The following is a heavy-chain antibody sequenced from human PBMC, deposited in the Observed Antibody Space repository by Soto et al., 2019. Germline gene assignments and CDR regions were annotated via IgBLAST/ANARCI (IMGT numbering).Heavy chain of an antibody. D-gene: IGHD6-13*01. CDR3: ARIPESSSWYYWFDP. Sequence: SGPTLVNPTETLTLTCTVSGFSLSNARMGVSWIRQPPGKALEWLAHIFSNDEKSYSTSLKSRLTISKDTSKSQVVLTMTNMDPVDTATYYCARIPESSSWYYWFDPWGQGTMVTVSS. CDR1: GFSLSNARMG. J-gene: IGHJ5*02. V-gene: IGHV2-26*01. CDR2: IFSNDEK.